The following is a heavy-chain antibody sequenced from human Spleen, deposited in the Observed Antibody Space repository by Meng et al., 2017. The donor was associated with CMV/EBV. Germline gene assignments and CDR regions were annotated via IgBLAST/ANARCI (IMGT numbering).Heavy chain of an antibody. Sequence: GESLKISCAASGFTFSSYGMHWVRQAPGKGLEWVAFIRYDGSNKYYADSVKGRFTISRDNSKNTLYLQMNSLRAEDTAVYYCAKALGYCSGGSCYALQNWGQGTMVTVSS. D-gene: IGHD2-15*01. J-gene: IGHJ3*01. CDR1: GFTFSSYG. CDR3: AKALGYCSGGSCYALQN. CDR2: IRYDGSNK. V-gene: IGHV3-30*02.